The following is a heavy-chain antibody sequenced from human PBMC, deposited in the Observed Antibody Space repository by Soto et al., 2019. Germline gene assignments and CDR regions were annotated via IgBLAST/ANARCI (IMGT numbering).Heavy chain of an antibody. V-gene: IGHV4-39*01. J-gene: IGHJ4*02. CDR3: ARGLGTWADY. CDR2: IYYSGST. Sequence: PSETLSLTCTVSGGSIGSSRYYWAWIRQSPGKGLEWIGSIYYSGSTYYNPSLRSRLTISVDTSKNQFSLKLTSVTAADTAVYYCARGLGTWADYWGQGTLVTVSS. D-gene: IGHD7-27*01. CDR1: GGSIGSSRYY.